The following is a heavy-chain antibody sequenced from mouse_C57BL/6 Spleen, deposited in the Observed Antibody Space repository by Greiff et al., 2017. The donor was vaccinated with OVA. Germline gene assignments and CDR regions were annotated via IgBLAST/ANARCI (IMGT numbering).Heavy chain of an antibody. CDR2: INYDGSST. V-gene: IGHV5-16*01. CDR3: AREGYDGNLYYAMDY. Sequence: DVKLVESEGGLVQPGSSMKLSCTASGFTFSDYYMAWVRQVPEKGLEWVANINYDGSSTYYLDSLKCRFIISRDTAKNILYLHMSRLKSEDTATYYCAREGYDGNLYYAMDYWGKGTSVTVSS. CDR1: GFTFSDYY. D-gene: IGHD2-1*01. J-gene: IGHJ4*01.